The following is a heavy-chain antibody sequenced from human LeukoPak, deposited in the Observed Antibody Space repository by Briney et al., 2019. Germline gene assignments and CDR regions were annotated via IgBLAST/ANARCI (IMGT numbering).Heavy chain of an antibody. D-gene: IGHD6-6*01. Sequence: PGGSLRLSCAASGFTFDDYGMSWVRQAPGKGLEWISGINWNGGSTAYADSVKGRFIISRDNAKSSLYLQMNTLRAEDTALYYCARDRGIASHAFDIWGQGTMVTVSS. CDR1: GFTFDDYG. J-gene: IGHJ3*02. V-gene: IGHV3-20*04. CDR2: INWNGGST. CDR3: ARDRGIASHAFDI.